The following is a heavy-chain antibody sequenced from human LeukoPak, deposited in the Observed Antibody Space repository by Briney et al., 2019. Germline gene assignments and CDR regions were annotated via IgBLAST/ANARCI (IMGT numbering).Heavy chain of an antibody. CDR1: GGSFSGYY. CDR3: ARRLYSSSSGFDY. J-gene: IGHJ4*02. D-gene: IGHD6-6*01. CDR2: IYYSGST. Sequence: SETLSLTCAVYGGSFSGYYWGWIRQSPGKGLEWIGSIYYSGSTYYNPSLKSRVTISVDTSKNQFSLKLSSVTAADTAVYYCARRLYSSSSGFDYWGQGTLVTVPS. V-gene: IGHV4-39*01.